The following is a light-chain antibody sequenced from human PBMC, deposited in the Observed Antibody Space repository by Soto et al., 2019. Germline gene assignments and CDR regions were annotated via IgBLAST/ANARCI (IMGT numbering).Light chain of an antibody. V-gene: IGLV2-8*01. CDR3: SSYAGSNKRV. CDR1: SSDVGGYNY. J-gene: IGLJ1*01. CDR2: EVS. Sequence: QSALTQPPSASGSPGQSVTISCTGTSSDVGGYNYVSWYQQHPGKAPKLMIYEVSKRPSGVPDRFSGSESGNTASLTVSGLQAEDEADYYCSSYAGSNKRVFGTGTQLTVL.